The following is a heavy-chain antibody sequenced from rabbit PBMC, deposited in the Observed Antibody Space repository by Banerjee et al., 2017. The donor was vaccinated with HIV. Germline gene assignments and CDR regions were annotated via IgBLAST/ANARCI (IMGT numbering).Heavy chain of an antibody. CDR2: INTGSGSA. CDR3: ARGSIYSNGWSAFNL. J-gene: IGHJ4*01. V-gene: IGHV1S40*01. Sequence: QSLEESGGDLVKPGASLTLTCTASGIDFSSYYYMCWVRQAPGKGLEWIGCINTGSGSAYYASWAKGRFTISKTSSTTVTLQMTSLTAADTATYFCARGSIYSNGWSAFNLWGPGTLVTVS. D-gene: IGHD4-1*01. CDR1: GIDFSSYYY.